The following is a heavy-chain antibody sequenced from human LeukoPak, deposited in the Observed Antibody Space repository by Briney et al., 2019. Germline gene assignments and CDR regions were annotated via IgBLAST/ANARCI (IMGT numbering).Heavy chain of an antibody. J-gene: IGHJ4*02. D-gene: IGHD6-19*01. Sequence: GGSLRLSCAASGFTFNSYGMHWVRQAPGKGLEWVAVISYDGSNKYYADSVKGRFTISRDNSKNTLYLQMNSLRAEDTAVYYCAKNKERYSSGWSITLDYWGQGTLVTVSS. CDR3: AKNKERYSSGWSITLDY. V-gene: IGHV3-30*18. CDR2: ISYDGSNK. CDR1: GFTFNSYG.